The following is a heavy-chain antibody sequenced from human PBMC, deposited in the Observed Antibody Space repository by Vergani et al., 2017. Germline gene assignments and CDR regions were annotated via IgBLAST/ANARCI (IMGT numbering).Heavy chain of an antibody. Sequence: QVQLQQWGAGLLKPSETLSLTCAVYGGSFSGYYWSWIRQPPGKGLEWIGEINHSGSTNYNPSLKSRVTISVDTSKNQFSLKLGSVTAADTAVYYCARPGRFLRWFDPWGQGTLVTVSS. D-gene: IGHD3-3*01. CDR1: GGSFSGYY. CDR2: INHSGST. J-gene: IGHJ5*02. CDR3: ARPGRFLRWFDP. V-gene: IGHV4-34*01.